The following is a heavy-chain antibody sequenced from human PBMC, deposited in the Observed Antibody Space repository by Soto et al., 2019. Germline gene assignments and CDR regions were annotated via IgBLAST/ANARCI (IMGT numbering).Heavy chain of an antibody. Sequence: QVQLVESGGGVVQPGRSLRLSCAASGFTFSNFGMQWVRQAPGKGLEWVASISYDGNIKYSAASVKGRFTISRDNSKITXXXHXNXLXXXXTAVYYCARFWGPVTAAVDDYWGQGTLVTVSS. D-gene: IGHD6-13*01. V-gene: IGHV3-30*03. CDR1: GFTFSNFG. CDR3: ARFWGPVTAAVDDY. CDR2: ISYDGNIK. J-gene: IGHJ4*02.